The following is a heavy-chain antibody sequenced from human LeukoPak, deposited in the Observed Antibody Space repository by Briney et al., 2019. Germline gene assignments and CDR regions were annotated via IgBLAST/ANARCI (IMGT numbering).Heavy chain of an antibody. CDR3: AKDLKDYYYMDV. J-gene: IGHJ6*03. CDR2: IKQDGSEK. V-gene: IGHV3-7*01. CDR1: GFTFSSYW. Sequence: PGGSLRLSCAASGFTFSSYWMSWVRQAPGKGLEWVANIKQDGSEKYYVDSVKGRFTISRDNSESALYLQMNSLRAEDTAVYYCAKDLKDYYYMDVWGKGTTVTVSS.